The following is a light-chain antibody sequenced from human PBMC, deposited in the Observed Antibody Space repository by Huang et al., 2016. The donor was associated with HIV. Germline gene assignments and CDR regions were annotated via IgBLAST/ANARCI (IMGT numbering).Light chain of an antibody. CDR2: KAS. J-gene: IGKJ4*01. CDR3: HQYNSYPLT. CDR1: QSIGSL. V-gene: IGKV1-5*03. Sequence: DIQMTQSPSTLSASVGDRVTITCRASQSIGSLLAWYQQKPGQAPELLIYKASSLESGVPPRFSGSGSGTEFTLTISSLQPDDFATYYCHQYNSYPLTFGGGTKVEIK.